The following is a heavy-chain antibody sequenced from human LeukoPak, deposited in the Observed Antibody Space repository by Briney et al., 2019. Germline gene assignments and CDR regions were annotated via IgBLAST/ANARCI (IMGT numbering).Heavy chain of an antibody. V-gene: IGHV4-39*07. D-gene: IGHD2-2*01. CDR2: IYYSGST. CDR1: GGSISSSSYY. Sequence: SETLSLTCTVSGGSISSSSYYWGWIRQPPGKGLEWIGSIYYSGSTYYNPSLKSRVTISVDTSKNQFSLKLSSVTAADTAVYYCARDRLALLLTEQYYFDYWGQGTLVTVSS. CDR3: ARDRLALLLTEQYYFDY. J-gene: IGHJ4*02.